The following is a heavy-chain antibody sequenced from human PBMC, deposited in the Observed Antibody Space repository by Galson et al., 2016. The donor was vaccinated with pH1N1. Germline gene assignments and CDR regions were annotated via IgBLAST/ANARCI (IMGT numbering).Heavy chain of an antibody. D-gene: IGHD4-17*01. CDR1: GFTFDAFA. CDR3: AKDHCSHGDTNCFYFDL. V-gene: IGHV3-9*01. Sequence: SLRLSCAASGFTFDAFAMHWVRQVPGKGLEWVSVITWNSHVIDYADSVKGRFTISRDNARNSLYLQMNNLRPEDTAFYYCAKDHCSHGDTNCFYFDLWGRGTLSLSPQ. CDR2: ITWNSHVI. J-gene: IGHJ2*01.